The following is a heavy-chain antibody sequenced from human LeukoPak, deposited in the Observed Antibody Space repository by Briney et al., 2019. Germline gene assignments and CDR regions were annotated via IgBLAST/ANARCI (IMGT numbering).Heavy chain of an antibody. CDR2: IYYSGST. CDR1: GGSIGGSVYY. Sequence: PSETLSLTCTVSGGSIGGSVYYWSWIRQPPGKGLEWIGYIYYSGSTNYNPSLKSRVTISVDTSKNQFSLKLSSVTAADTAVYYCARGGSYLKWFDPWGQGTLVTVSS. V-gene: IGHV4-61*08. CDR3: ARGGSYLKWFDP. J-gene: IGHJ5*02. D-gene: IGHD1-26*01.